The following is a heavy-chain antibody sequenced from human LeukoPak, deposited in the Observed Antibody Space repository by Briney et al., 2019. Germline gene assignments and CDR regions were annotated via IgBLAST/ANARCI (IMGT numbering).Heavy chain of an antibody. Sequence: PSETLSLTCTVSDYSISSGYGYYWGWIRQPPGKGLEWIGNIYHSGITYYNHFNSSLKSRVTISIDTSKNQFSLKLSSVTAADTAVYYCASGIMVRGVMAQNWGQGTLVTVSS. D-gene: IGHD3-10*01. CDR2: IYHSGIT. CDR3: ASGIMVRGVMAQN. J-gene: IGHJ4*02. CDR1: DYSISSGYGYY. V-gene: IGHV4-38-2*02.